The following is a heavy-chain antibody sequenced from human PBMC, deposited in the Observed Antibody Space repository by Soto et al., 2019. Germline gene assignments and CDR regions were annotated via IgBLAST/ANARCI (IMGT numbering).Heavy chain of an antibody. V-gene: IGHV4-39*01. CDR1: GGSISSSSYY. CDR2: IYYSGST. J-gene: IGHJ4*02. Sequence: QLQLQESGPGLVKPSETLSLTCTVSGGSISSSSYYWGWIRQPPGKGREWIGSIYYSGSTYYNPSLKSRVTISVDTSKNQFSLKLSSVTAADTAVYYCARHTASSGWYPNYFDYWGQGTLVTVSS. CDR3: ARHTASSGWYPNYFDY. D-gene: IGHD6-19*01.